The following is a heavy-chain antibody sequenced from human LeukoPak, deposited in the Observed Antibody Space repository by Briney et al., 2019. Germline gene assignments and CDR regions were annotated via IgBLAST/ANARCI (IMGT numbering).Heavy chain of an antibody. CDR1: GYTFTGYY. CDR3: ARDDYDYVWGSYRCFDY. V-gene: IGHV1-2*02. J-gene: IGHJ4*02. Sequence: ASVKVSCKASGYTFTGYYMHWVRQAPGQGLEWMGWINPNSGGTNYAQKFQGRVTMTRDTSISTAYMELSRLRSDDTAVYYCARDDYDYVWGSYRCFDYWGQGTLVTVSS. D-gene: IGHD3-16*02. CDR2: INPNSGGT.